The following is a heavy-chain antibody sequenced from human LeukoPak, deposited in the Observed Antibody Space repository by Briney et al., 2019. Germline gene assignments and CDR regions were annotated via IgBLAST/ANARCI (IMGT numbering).Heavy chain of an antibody. CDR2: ISGYNGNT. J-gene: IGHJ4*02. D-gene: IGHD3-10*01. V-gene: IGHV1-18*01. Sequence: SVKVSCKASGWTFTSYGIRWVRQARGQGLDWMGWISGYNGNTNYAQKLQGRVTMTTDTSTSTAYMELRSLRSDDTAVYYCARVRYYYGSVSHYSQRHGDYWGQGTLVTVSS. CDR3: ARVRYYYGSVSHYSQRHGDY. CDR1: GWTFTSYG.